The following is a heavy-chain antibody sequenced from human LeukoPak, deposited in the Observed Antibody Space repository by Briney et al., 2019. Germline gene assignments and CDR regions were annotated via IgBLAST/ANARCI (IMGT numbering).Heavy chain of an antibody. CDR2: IIPIFGTA. Sequence: HWASVKVSCKASGGTFSSYAISWVRQAPGQGLEWMGGIIPIFGTANYAQKFQGRVTITADESTSTAYMELSSLRSEDTAVYYCAREPKSGGLFDYWGQGTLVTVSS. CDR3: AREPKSGGLFDY. CDR1: GGTFSSYA. J-gene: IGHJ4*02. D-gene: IGHD3-16*01. V-gene: IGHV1-69*13.